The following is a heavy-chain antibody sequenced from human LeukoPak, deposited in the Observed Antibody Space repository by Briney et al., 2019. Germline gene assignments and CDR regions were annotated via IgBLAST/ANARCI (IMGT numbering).Heavy chain of an antibody. V-gene: IGHV4-61*02. J-gene: IGHJ5*02. CDR3: ASAGHCANGVCRNWFGP. Sequence: SETLSLTCTVSGGSISSGSYYWSWIRQPAGKGREWIGRIYTSGSTNYNPSLKSRVTISVDTSKNRLSLKLSYVTSADTAVYYCASAGHCANGVCRNWFGPWGQGILVTVSS. CDR2: IYTSGST. D-gene: IGHD2-8*01. CDR1: GGSISSGSYY.